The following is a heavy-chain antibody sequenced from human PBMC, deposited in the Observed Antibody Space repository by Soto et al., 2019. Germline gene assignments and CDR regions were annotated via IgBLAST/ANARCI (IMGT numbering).Heavy chain of an antibody. CDR1: GFTFSNFA. J-gene: IGHJ4*02. V-gene: IGHV3-23*01. Sequence: GGSLRLSCTASGFTFSNFAMRWVRQAPGKGLEWVSAISGSGSYTYYADSVKGRFTISRDNSKNTLYLQMNSLRAEDTAVYYCAKEVAPILGAADYWGQGTLVTVSS. D-gene: IGHD1-26*01. CDR3: AKEVAPILGAADY. CDR2: ISGSGSYT.